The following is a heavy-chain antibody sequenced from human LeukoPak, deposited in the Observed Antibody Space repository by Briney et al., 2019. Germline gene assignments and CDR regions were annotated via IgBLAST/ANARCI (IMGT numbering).Heavy chain of an antibody. CDR1: GFTFSSYA. Sequence: PGGSLRLSCAASGFTFSSYAMSWVRQAPGKGLEWVSAISGSGGSTYYADSVTGRFTISRDNSKNTLYLQMNSLRAEDTAVYYCAKVLSSGWFIDYFDYWGQGTLVTVSS. J-gene: IGHJ4*02. CDR2: ISGSGGST. D-gene: IGHD6-19*01. V-gene: IGHV3-23*01. CDR3: AKVLSSGWFIDYFDY.